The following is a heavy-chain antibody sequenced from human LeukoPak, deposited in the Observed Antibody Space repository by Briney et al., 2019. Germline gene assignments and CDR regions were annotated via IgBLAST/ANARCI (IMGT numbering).Heavy chain of an antibody. CDR3: AKDELFSSGYRGDAFDI. D-gene: IGHD3-22*01. J-gene: IGHJ3*02. CDR2: ISGSGGST. Sequence: GGSLRLSCAASGFTFSSYAMSWVRQAPGKGLEWVSAISGSGGSTYYADSVKGRFTISRDNSKNTLYLQMNSLRAEDTAVYYCAKDELFSSGYRGDAFDIWGQGTMVTVSS. CDR1: GFTFSSYA. V-gene: IGHV3-23*01.